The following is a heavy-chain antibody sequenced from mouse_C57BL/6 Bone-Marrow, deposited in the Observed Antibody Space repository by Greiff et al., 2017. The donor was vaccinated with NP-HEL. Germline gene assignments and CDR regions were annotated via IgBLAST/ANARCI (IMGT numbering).Heavy chain of an antibody. J-gene: IGHJ4*01. CDR3: ARDYGTPYGGAMDY. CDR2: IHPNSGST. Sequence: VQLQQPGAELVKPGASVKLSCKASGYTFTSYWMHWVKQRPGQGLEWIGMIHPNSGSTNYNEKFKSKATLTVDKSSSTAYMQLSSLTSEDSAVYYCARDYGTPYGGAMDYWGQGTSVTVSS. CDR1: GYTFTSYW. V-gene: IGHV1-64*01. D-gene: IGHD1-1*01.